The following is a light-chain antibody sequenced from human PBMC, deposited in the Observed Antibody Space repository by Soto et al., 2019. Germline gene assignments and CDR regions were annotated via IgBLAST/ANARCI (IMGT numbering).Light chain of an antibody. J-gene: IGKJ4*01. CDR1: QSVISY. CDR2: DSS. Sequence: VLTQSPATLSLSPGERATLSCRASQSVISYLAWYQQKPGQAPRLRIYDSSNRATGIPARVSGSGSGTDFTLNISSLKTEDFAVYYCQQRSKWPLTFGGVTKVEIK. CDR3: QQRSKWPLT. V-gene: IGKV3-11*01.